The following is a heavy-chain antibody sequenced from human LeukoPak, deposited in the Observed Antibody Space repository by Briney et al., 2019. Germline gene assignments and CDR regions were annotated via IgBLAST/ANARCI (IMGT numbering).Heavy chain of an antibody. D-gene: IGHD3-10*01. J-gene: IGHJ4*02. CDR3: ARSFNGAYFDY. V-gene: IGHV3-21*04. CDR2: ISPSSFSI. Sequence: GGSLRLSCAASGFIFSTYTMDWVRQAPGKGLEWVSSISPSSFSIYYADSVKGRFTISRDNAKNSLYLQMNSLRAEDTAVYYCARSFNGAYFDYWGQGTLVTVSS. CDR1: GFIFSTYT.